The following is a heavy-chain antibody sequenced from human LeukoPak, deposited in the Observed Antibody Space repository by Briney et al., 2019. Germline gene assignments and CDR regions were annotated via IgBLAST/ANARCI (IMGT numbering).Heavy chain of an antibody. J-gene: IGHJ4*02. CDR2: ISYDGSNK. CDR3: ARDAPAAAGTAH. D-gene: IGHD6-13*01. CDR1: GFTFSSYG. V-gene: IGHV3-30*03. Sequence: GGSLRLSCAAPGFTFSSYGMHWVRQAPGKGLEWVAVISYDGSNKYYADSVKGRFTISRDNSKNTLYLQMNSLRAEDTAVYYCARDAPAAAGTAHWGQGTLVTVSS.